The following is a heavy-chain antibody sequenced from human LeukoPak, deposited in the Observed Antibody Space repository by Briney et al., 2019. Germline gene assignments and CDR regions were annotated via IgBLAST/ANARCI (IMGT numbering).Heavy chain of an antibody. J-gene: IGHJ4*02. Sequence: GGFLRLSCAASGFTFSSYSMNWVRQAPGKGLEWVGRIRSKANCYATAYGASVKGRFTISRDDSKNTAYLQMNSLKTEDTAVYYCTRHGSSSGSYPDYWGQGTLVTVSS. CDR1: GFTFSSYS. D-gene: IGHD3-10*01. V-gene: IGHV3-73*01. CDR3: TRHGSSSGSYPDY. CDR2: IRSKANCYAT.